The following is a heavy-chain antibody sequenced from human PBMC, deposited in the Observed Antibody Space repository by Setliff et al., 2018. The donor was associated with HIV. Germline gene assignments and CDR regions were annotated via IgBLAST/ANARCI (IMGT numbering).Heavy chain of an antibody. J-gene: IGHJ4*02. CDR3: ARARTVDFWSDSLAH. CDR2: ISNDARQT. Sequence: LRLSCVASGFQFAPYILHWVRQAPGKGLEWVAVISNDARQTYYADSVRGRFTISRDSTKNALYLKFYNPRPEDTAIYYCARARTVDFWSDSLAHWGQGTLVTVSS. CDR1: GFQFAPYI. D-gene: IGHD3-3*01. V-gene: IGHV3-30*03.